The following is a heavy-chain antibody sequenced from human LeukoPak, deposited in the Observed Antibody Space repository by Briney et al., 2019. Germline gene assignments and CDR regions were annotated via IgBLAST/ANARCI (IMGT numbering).Heavy chain of an antibody. V-gene: IGHV3-30*02. CDR2: IRYDGSNK. Sequence: GGSLRLSCAASEFTFSSYGVHWVRQAPGKGLEWVAFIRYDGSNKYYADSVKGRFTISRDNSKNTLYLQMNSLRAEDMALYYCAKSPITYGDYADEYFQHWGQGTLVTVSS. CDR1: EFTFSSYG. D-gene: IGHD4-17*01. J-gene: IGHJ1*01. CDR3: AKSPITYGDYADEYFQH.